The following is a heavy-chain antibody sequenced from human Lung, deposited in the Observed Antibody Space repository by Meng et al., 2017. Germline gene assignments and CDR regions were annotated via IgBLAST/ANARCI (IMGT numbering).Heavy chain of an antibody. CDR3: ARGRYSSSSAVVDY. CDR1: GFTFSSYG. V-gene: IGHV3-33*01. Sequence: QVQLVESGGGVVQPGRSLRLSCAASGFTFSSYGMHWVRQAQGKGLEWVAVIWYDGSNKYYADSVKGRFTISRDNSKNTLYLQMNSLRAEDTAVYYCARGRYSSSSAVVDYWGQGTLVTVSS. D-gene: IGHD6-13*01. J-gene: IGHJ4*02. CDR2: IWYDGSNK.